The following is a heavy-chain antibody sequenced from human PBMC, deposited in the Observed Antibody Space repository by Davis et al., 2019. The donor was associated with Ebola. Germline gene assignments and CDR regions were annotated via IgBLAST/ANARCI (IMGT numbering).Heavy chain of an antibody. Sequence: GSLRLSCAVYGGSFSGYYWSWIRQPPGKGLEWIGEINHSGSTNYNPSLKSRVTISVDTSKNQFSLKLSSVTAADTAVYYCASRSSFTPYHDAFDIWGQGTMVTVSS. J-gene: IGHJ3*02. CDR3: ASRSSFTPYHDAFDI. CDR2: INHSGST. D-gene: IGHD3-16*01. V-gene: IGHV4-34*01. CDR1: GGSFSGYY.